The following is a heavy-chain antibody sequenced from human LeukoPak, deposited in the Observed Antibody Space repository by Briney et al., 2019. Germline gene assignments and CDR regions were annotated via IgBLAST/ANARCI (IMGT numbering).Heavy chain of an antibody. CDR2: ISGSGGST. Sequence: GGSLRLSCAASGFTFSSYAMSWVRQAPGKGLEWVSAISGSGGSTYYADSVKGRFTISRDNSKNTLYLQMNSLRAEDTAVYYCANPREWELDFDYWGQGTLVTVSS. CDR3: ANPREWELDFDY. J-gene: IGHJ4*02. CDR1: GFTFSSYA. D-gene: IGHD1-26*01. V-gene: IGHV3-23*01.